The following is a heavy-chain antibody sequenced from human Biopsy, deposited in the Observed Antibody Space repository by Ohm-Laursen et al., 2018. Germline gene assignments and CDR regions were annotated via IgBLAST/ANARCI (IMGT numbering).Heavy chain of an antibody. CDR3: ARCEPEPVYYYSDMDV. D-gene: IGHD1-14*01. CDR2: INTDNGNT. V-gene: IGHV1-18*01. J-gene: IGHJ6*02. Sequence: ASVKVSCKASGYTFTSYAISWVRQAPGQGLEWMGWINTDNGNTNYAQNLQGRVTMTADTSTSTAYMEVMRLRSDDTAVYYCARCEPEPVYYYSDMDVWGQGTTVTVSS. CDR1: GYTFTSYA.